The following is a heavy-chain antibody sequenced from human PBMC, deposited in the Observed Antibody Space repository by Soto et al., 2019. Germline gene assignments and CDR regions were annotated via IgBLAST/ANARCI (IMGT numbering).Heavy chain of an antibody. CDR2: ISAYNGNT. CDR3: ARFLEIYDSSGYYYFDY. CDR1: GYTFTSYG. Sequence: GASVKVSCKASGYTFTSYGISWVRQAPGQGLEWMGWISAYNGNTNYAQKLQGRVTMTTDTSTSTAYMELRSLRSDDTAVYYCARFLEIYDSSGYYYFDYWGQGTLVTVSS. J-gene: IGHJ4*02. V-gene: IGHV1-18*01. D-gene: IGHD3-22*01.